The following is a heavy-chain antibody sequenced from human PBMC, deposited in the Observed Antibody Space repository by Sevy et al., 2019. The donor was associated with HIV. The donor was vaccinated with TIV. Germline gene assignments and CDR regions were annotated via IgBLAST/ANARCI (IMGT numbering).Heavy chain of an antibody. CDR3: ARSWDYWGQMGY. CDR1: GFTFNNYW. J-gene: IGHJ4*02. V-gene: IGHV3-7*03. Sequence: GGSLRRSCAASGFTFNNYWMTWVRQAPGKGLEWGANIKQDGSDKYYMESVKGRFNISRDNTKNSLYLQLNSLRAEDTAVYYCARSWDYWGQMGYWGQGTLVTVSS. D-gene: IGHD7-27*01. CDR2: IKQDGSDK.